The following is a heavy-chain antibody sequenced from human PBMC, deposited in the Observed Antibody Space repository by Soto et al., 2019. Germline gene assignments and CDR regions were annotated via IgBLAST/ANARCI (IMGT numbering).Heavy chain of an antibody. Sequence: SETLSLTCTVSGGSISISSYYWGWIRQPPGKGLEWIGSIYYSGSTYYNPSLKSRVTISVDTSKNQFSLNLNSVTAADTAVYYCARPPTASLDAFEIWGQGTMVTV. CDR1: GGSISISSYY. CDR3: ARPPTASLDAFEI. CDR2: IYYSGST. V-gene: IGHV4-39*01. J-gene: IGHJ3*02.